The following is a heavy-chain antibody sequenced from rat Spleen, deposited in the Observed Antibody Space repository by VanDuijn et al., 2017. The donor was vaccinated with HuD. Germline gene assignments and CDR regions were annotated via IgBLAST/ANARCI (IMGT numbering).Heavy chain of an antibody. J-gene: IGHJ4*01. CDR3: ARLGVVITSGVMDA. D-gene: IGHD1-12*02. CDR2: ITSGGSYT. V-gene: IGHV5S13*01. Sequence: EVQLVESGGGLVQPGRSLKLSCAASGFTFSSFAMAWVRQAPKKGLEWIATITSGGSYTYYRDSVKGRFTISRDNAKNTQYLQMDSLRSEDTASYYCARLGVVITSGVMDAWGQGASVTVSS. CDR1: GFTFSSFA.